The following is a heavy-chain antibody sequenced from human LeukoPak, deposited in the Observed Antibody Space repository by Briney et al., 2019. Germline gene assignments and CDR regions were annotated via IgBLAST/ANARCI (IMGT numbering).Heavy chain of an antibody. V-gene: IGHV1-2*02. CDR1: GYTFTGYY. CDR3: ARDLVPAAIPYYYMDV. Sequence: ASVKVSCKASGYTFTGYYMHWVRQAPGQGLEWMGWINPNSGGTNYAQKFQGRVTMTRDTSISTAYMELGRLRSDDTAVYYCARDLVPAAIPYYYMDVWGKGTTVTVSS. J-gene: IGHJ6*03. D-gene: IGHD2-2*01. CDR2: INPNSGGT.